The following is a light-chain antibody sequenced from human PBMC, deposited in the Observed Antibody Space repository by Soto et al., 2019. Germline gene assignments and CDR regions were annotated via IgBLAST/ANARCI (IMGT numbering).Light chain of an antibody. CDR2: GAS. J-gene: IGKJ1*01. Sequence: VIPQSPATLSVSPGERATISCRASHSVSSNLAWYQQKPGQAPRLLIFGASTRGTGIPARFSGSGSGTEFTLNISSLHSEDFAVRYCQQYNKWHLTFGQGSKLDTK. CDR3: QQYNKWHLT. CDR1: HSVSSN. V-gene: IGKV3-15*01.